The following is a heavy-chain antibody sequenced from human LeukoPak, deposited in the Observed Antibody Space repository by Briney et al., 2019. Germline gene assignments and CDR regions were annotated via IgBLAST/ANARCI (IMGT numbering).Heavy chain of an antibody. D-gene: IGHD6-19*01. V-gene: IGHV3-48*03. CDR3: ARDGSGWYDY. CDR2: ISSSGSTI. CDR1: GLTFSSYE. Sequence: GGSLRLSCAASGLTFSSYEMNWVRQAPGKGLEWVSYISSSGSTIYSADSVKGRFTISRDNAKNSLYLQMNSLRAEDTAVYYCARDGSGWYDYWGQGILVTVSS. J-gene: IGHJ4*02.